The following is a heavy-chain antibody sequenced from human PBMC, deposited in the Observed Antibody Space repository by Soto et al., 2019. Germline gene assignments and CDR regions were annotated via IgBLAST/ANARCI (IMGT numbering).Heavy chain of an antibody. D-gene: IGHD3-22*01. CDR1: GGSISSYY. Sequence: SETLSLTCTVSGGSISSYYWSWIRQPPGKGLEWIGYIYYSGSTNYNPSLKSRVTISVDTSKNQFSLKLSSVTAADTAVYYCARVRGSNYYDSSGYHYFDYWGQGTLVTVSS. V-gene: IGHV4-59*01. J-gene: IGHJ4*02. CDR3: ARVRGSNYYDSSGYHYFDY. CDR2: IYYSGST.